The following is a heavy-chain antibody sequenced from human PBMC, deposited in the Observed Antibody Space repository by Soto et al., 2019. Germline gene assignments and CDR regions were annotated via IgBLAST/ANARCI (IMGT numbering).Heavy chain of an antibody. CDR3: ARDTNPYSSSWYRFDY. CDR2: IIPIFGTA. J-gene: IGHJ4*02. V-gene: IGHV1-69*13. Sequence: SVRVSCKASGCTFSSYAISWVRQAPGQGLEWMGGIIPIFGTANYAQKFQGRVTITADESTSTAYMELSSLRSEDTAEYYCARDTNPYSSSWYRFDYWGQGTLVTVSS. D-gene: IGHD6-13*01. CDR1: GCTFSSYA.